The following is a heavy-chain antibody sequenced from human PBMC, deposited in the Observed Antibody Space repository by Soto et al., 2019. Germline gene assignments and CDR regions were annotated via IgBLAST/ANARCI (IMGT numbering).Heavy chain of an antibody. CDR1: GSTFSKRS. D-gene: IGHD2-21*01. J-gene: IGHJ4*02. CDR3: ATWAGLVTYRGFIGPLDL. CDR2: ITPAFGTT. Sequence: QVHLVQSGAEVKKPGSSVKISCRASGSTFSKRSITWVRQAPGQGFEWMGGITPAFGTTNFARKFQGRLTITADEPTTTAYLELSSLTPEDTAVYHCATWAGLVTYRGFIGPLDLWGQGTLVTVSS. V-gene: IGHV1-69*01.